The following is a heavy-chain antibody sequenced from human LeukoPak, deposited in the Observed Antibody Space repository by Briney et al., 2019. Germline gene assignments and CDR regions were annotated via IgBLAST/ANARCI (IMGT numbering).Heavy chain of an antibody. CDR3: ARHFSNGWSDK. J-gene: IGHJ4*02. CDR2: IYYSGTA. D-gene: IGHD6-19*01. Sequence: SGTLSLTCTVSGASLSTSSWTWIRQPPGKGLECNGFIYYSGTAHYHPSLKSRVTISLDTSKNQFSLRLSSVTAADTAVYYCARHFSNGWSDKWGQGTLVTVS. CDR1: GASLSTSS. V-gene: IGHV4-59*08.